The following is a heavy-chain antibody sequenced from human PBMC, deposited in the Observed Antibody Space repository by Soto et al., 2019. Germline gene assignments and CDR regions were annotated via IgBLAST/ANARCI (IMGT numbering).Heavy chain of an antibody. CDR2: IYYSGST. D-gene: IGHD3-9*01. J-gene: IGHJ4*02. V-gene: IGHV4-30-4*01. CDR3: ARERQYYDILTGYSFFDY. Sequence: SETLSLTCTVSGGSISSGDYYWSWIRQPTGKGLEWIGYIYYSGSTYYNPSLKSRVTISVDTSKNQFSLKLSSVTAADTAVYYCARERQYYDILTGYSFFDYWGQGTLVTVSS. CDR1: GGSISSGDYY.